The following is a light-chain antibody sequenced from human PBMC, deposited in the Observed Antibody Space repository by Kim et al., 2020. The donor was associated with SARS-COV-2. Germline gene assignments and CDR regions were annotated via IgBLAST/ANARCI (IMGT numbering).Light chain of an antibody. CDR1: QTVGSW. V-gene: IGKV1D-12*01. J-gene: IGKJ1*01. CDR3: QQSYNFPRT. Sequence: ASVGDTIPITCRATQTVGSWLAWSQQTPGTAPRLLIYSTSSLQSGAPSRFSGSGSGTVYTLTITSLQPEDFATYYCQQSYNFPRTFGQGTKVDIK. CDR2: STS.